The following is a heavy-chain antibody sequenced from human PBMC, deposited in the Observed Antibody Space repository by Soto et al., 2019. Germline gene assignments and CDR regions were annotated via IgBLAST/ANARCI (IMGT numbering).Heavy chain of an antibody. CDR3: ARGLNRSNYFGSSQWSWFDP. CDR2: IYYSGST. V-gene: IGHV4-31*03. J-gene: IGHJ5*02. CDR1: GGSISSGGYY. D-gene: IGHD1-1*01. Sequence: SETLSLTCTVSGGSISSGGYYWSWIRQHPGKGLEWIGYIYYSGSTYYNPSLKSRVTISVDTSKNQFSLKLSSVTAADTAVYYCARGLNRSNYFGSSQWSWFDPWGQGTLVTVSS.